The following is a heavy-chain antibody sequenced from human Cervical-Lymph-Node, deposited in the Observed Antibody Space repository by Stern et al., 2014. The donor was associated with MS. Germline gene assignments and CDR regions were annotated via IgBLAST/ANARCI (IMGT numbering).Heavy chain of an antibody. V-gene: IGHV1-2*02. D-gene: IGHD6-6*01. CDR1: GYIFTDYY. J-gene: IGHJ5*02. CDR2: INPKSGGT. Sequence: QVQLMQSGAEVEKPGASVKVSCKASGYIFTDYYLHWVRQAPGQGLEWMGRINPKSGGTSYAQSFQGRVPLTRDTSIPTAYMDLSRLTSDDTAVYYCTRALRIADRPSPGGHWFDPWGQGTLVIVSS. CDR3: TRALRIADRPSPGGHWFDP.